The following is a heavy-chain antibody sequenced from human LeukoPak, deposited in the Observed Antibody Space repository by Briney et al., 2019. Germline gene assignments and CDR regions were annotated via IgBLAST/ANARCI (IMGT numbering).Heavy chain of an antibody. D-gene: IGHD3-3*01. CDR3: ARDSSEYYDFWSGYSD. Sequence: GGSLRLSCAASGFTFSSYWMHWVRQAPGKGLVWVSRINSDGSSTSYADSVKGRFTISRDNTKNTLYLQMISLRAEDTAVYYCARDSSEYYDFWSGYSDWGQGTLVTVSS. CDR1: GFTFSSYW. V-gene: IGHV3-74*01. J-gene: IGHJ4*02. CDR2: INSDGSST.